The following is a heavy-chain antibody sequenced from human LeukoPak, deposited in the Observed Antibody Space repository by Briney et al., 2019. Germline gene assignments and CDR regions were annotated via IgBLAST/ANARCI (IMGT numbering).Heavy chain of an antibody. Sequence: SETLSLTCAVSGYSISSGYYWGWIRQPPGKGLKWIGSIYHSGSTYYNPSLKSRVTISVDTSKNQFSLKLSSVTAADTAVYYCARGGAGYCSSTSCYSTLAFDYWGQGTLVTVSS. J-gene: IGHJ4*02. V-gene: IGHV4-38-2*01. CDR1: GYSISSGYY. CDR3: ARGGAGYCSSTSCYSTLAFDY. D-gene: IGHD2-2*02. CDR2: IYHSGST.